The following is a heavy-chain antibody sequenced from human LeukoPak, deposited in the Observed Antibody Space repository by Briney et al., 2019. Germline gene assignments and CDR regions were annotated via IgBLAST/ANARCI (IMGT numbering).Heavy chain of an antibody. D-gene: IGHD2-2*01. Sequence: ASVKVSCKTSGYTFTTYGIDWVRQAPGQGLEWMGWINPYSGAINYAQKFQGRVTLTRDTSISTAYMELSRLTSGDTAVYYCARDPKSQLLLDYWGQGTLVTVSS. V-gene: IGHV1-2*02. J-gene: IGHJ4*02. CDR3: ARDPKSQLLLDY. CDR1: GYTFTTYG. CDR2: INPYSGAI.